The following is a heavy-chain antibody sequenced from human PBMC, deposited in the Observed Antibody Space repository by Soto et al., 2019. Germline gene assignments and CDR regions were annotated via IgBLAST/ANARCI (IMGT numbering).Heavy chain of an antibody. CDR3: ARAPFL. CDR1: GASISSGGYY. Sequence: QVHLQESGPGLLKPSQTLSLTCTVSGASISSGGYYWTWIRQHPGKGLEWIGYIYYSGSTYSNPALKSQVTISVDTSKNQFSLKLSSVTAADTAVYYCARAPFLWGQGTLVTVSS. CDR2: IYYSGST. J-gene: IGHJ4*02. V-gene: IGHV4-31*01.